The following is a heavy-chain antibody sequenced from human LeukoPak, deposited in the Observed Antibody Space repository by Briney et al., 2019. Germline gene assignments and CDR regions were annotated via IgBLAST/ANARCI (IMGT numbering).Heavy chain of an antibody. CDR3: ARDRALGSGEYYFDY. J-gene: IGHJ4*02. D-gene: IGHD3-10*01. CDR2: IYYSGST. V-gene: IGHV4-39*07. CDR1: GGSISSSSYY. Sequence: SETLSLTCTVSGGSISSSSYYWGWIRQPPGKGLEWIGSIYYSGSTYYNPSLKSRVTISVDTSKNQFSLKLSSVTAADTAVYYCARDRALGSGEYYFDYWGQGTLVTVSA.